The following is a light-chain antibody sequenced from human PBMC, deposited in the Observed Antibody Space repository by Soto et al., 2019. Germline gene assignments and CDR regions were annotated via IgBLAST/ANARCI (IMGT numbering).Light chain of an antibody. J-gene: IGKJ5*01. CDR1: QSVGTY. CDR3: QQRNSWPLT. CDR2: DAS. V-gene: IGKV3-11*01. Sequence: EVVLTQSPATLSLSPGERATLSCRASQSVGTYLVWYQQRYGQPPSLLIYDASNRATDVPVRFSGSGSGTDFTLTISSLEPEDVAVYYCQQRNSWPLTFGQRTRLEIK.